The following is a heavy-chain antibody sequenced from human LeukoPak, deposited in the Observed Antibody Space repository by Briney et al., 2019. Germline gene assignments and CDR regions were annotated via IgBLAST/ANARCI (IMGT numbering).Heavy chain of an antibody. Sequence: GGSLRLSXAASGFTFSNYWMHWVRQTPGRGLVWVSRIISDGSSTSYADSVKGRFTISRDNAKNTLYLQMNSLRAEDTAVYYCARDGSLPDYWGQGTLVTVSS. J-gene: IGHJ4*02. CDR1: GFTFSNYW. CDR2: IISDGSST. CDR3: ARDGSLPDY. V-gene: IGHV3-74*01.